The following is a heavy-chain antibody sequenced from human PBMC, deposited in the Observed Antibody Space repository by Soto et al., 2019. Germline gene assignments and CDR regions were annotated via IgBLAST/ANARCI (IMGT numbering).Heavy chain of an antibody. D-gene: IGHD6-6*01. V-gene: IGHV3-33*01. CDR1: GFTFSSYG. J-gene: IGHJ6*02. CDR3: ARAPDGPTRIAARQSDDYYYYYGMDV. CDR2: IWYDGSNK. Sequence: GGSLRLSCAASGFTFSSYGMHWVRQAPGKGLEWVAVIWYDGSNKYYADSVKGRFTISRDNSKNTLYLKMNSLRAEDTAVYYCARAPDGPTRIAARQSDDYYYYYGMDVWGQGTTVTVSS.